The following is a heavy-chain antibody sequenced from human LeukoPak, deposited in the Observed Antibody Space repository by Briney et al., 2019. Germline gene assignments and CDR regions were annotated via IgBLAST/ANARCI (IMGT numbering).Heavy chain of an antibody. V-gene: IGHV4-4*07. Sequence: SETLSLTCTVSGGSISGYYWSWVRQSAGKGLEWIGRIYSSGTTNYNPSLRSRVSMSVDTSNKQFSLNLDSVTAADSAVYYCAKYTFGSDYFAYWGRGTLVTVSS. CDR2: IYSSGTT. CDR3: AKYTFGSDYFAY. CDR1: GGSISGYY. D-gene: IGHD5-18*01. J-gene: IGHJ4*02.